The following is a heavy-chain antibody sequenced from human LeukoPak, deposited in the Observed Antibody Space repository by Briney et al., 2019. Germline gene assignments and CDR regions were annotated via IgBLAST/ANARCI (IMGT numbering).Heavy chain of an antibody. V-gene: IGHV4-39*07. Sequence: SETLSLTCTVSGGSISSSSYYWGWIRQPPGKGLEWIGSIYYSGSTYYNPSLKSRVTISVDTSKNQFSLKLSSVTAADTAVYYCASSSSSKFDYWVQGTLVTVSS. D-gene: IGHD6-6*01. CDR2: IYYSGST. J-gene: IGHJ4*02. CDR3: ASSSSSKFDY. CDR1: GGSISSSSYY.